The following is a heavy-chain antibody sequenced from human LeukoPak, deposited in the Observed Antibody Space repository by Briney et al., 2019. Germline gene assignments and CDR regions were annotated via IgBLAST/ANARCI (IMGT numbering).Heavy chain of an antibody. Sequence: SETLSLTCTVSGGSISSYYWSWIRQPAGKGLEWIGRIYTSGSTNYNPSLKSRVTMSVDTSKNQFSLKLSSVTAADTAVYYCARAYSPPQWSPFDYWGQGTLVTVSS. V-gene: IGHV4-4*07. J-gene: IGHJ4*02. D-gene: IGHD6-13*01. CDR1: GGSISSYY. CDR2: IYTSGST. CDR3: ARAYSPPQWSPFDY.